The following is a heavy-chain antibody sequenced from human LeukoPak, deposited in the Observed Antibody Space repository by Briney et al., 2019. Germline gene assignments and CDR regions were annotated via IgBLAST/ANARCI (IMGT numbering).Heavy chain of an antibody. CDR2: IWYDGSNK. CDR3: ARDQLLLHNAFDI. D-gene: IGHD2-21*02. J-gene: IGHJ3*02. V-gene: IGHV3-33*08. Sequence: PGGSLRLSCGTSGFTFSDSWMSWFRQAPGKGLEWVAVIWYDGSNKYYADSVKGRFTISRDNSKNTLYLQMNSLRAEDTAVYYCARDQLLLHNAFDIWGQGTMVTVSS. CDR1: GFTFSDSW.